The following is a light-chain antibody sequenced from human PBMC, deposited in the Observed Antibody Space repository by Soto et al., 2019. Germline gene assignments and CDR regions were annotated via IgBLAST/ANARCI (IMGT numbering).Light chain of an antibody. CDR1: QSVSSK. Sequence: EIVMTQSPATLSVSPGEGATLSCRASQSVSSKLAWYQQKPGQAPRLLIYGASTRATGIPARFSGSGSGTEFTLIISSLXXXXXXXYYCQQYNSWLWTFGQGTKVEIK. CDR2: GAS. V-gene: IGKV3-15*01. CDR3: QQYNSWLWT. J-gene: IGKJ1*01.